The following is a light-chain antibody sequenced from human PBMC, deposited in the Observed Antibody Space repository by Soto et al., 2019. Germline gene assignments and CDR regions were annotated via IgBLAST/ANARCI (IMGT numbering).Light chain of an antibody. CDR1: QGISSY. CDR2: AAS. V-gene: IGKV1D-8*01. J-gene: IGKJ5*01. Sequence: VIWMTQSPSLLAASTGDRVTISCRISQGISSYLAWYQQKPGKAPELLIYAASTLQSGVPSRFSGSGSGTDFTLTISCLPSEDFATYYCQQVNSYPITFGQGTRLEIK. CDR3: QQVNSYPIT.